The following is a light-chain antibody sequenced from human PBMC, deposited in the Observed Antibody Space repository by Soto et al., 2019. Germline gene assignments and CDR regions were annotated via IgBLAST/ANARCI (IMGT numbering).Light chain of an antibody. Sequence: ESVLTQSPGTLSMSPGERATLSCRASQSVSSSYSAWYQQKPGQAPRLLIYGASRRATGIPDRFSGSGSGTDVALNISRLEPEDFAVYYCQQYGSSPFTFGPGTKVDIK. J-gene: IGKJ3*01. V-gene: IGKV3-20*01. CDR2: GAS. CDR1: QSVSSSY. CDR3: QQYGSSPFT.